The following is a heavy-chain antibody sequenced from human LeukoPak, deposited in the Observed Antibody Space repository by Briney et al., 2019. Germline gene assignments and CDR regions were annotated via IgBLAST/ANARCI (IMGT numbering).Heavy chain of an antibody. J-gene: IGHJ5*02. CDR2: IYHSGST. D-gene: IGHD3-3*01. Sequence: SETLSLTCAVSGYSISSGYYWGWIRQPPGKGLEWIGSIYHSGSTYYNPSLKSQVTISVDTSKNQFSLKLSSVTAADTAVYYCARLLYDFWSGYYWFDPWGQGTLVTVSS. V-gene: IGHV4-38-2*01. CDR3: ARLLYDFWSGYYWFDP. CDR1: GYSISSGYY.